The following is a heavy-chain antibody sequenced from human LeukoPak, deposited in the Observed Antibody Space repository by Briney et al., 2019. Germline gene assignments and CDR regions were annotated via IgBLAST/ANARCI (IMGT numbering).Heavy chain of an antibody. CDR3: ANRGYSYGDEFDY. D-gene: IGHD5-18*01. Sequence: GGSLRLSCAASGFTFSSYGMHWVRQAPGKGVEWVAVISYDGSNKYYADSVKGRFTISRDNSKNTLYLQMNSLRAEDTAVYYCANRGYSYGDEFDYWGQGTLVTVSS. V-gene: IGHV3-30*18. J-gene: IGHJ4*02. CDR1: GFTFSSYG. CDR2: ISYDGSNK.